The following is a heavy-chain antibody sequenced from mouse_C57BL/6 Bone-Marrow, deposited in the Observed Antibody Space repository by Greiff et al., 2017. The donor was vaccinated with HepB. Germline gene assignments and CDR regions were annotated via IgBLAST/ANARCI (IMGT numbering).Heavy chain of an antibody. J-gene: IGHJ2*01. CDR3: ARRIYYYGSSPFDY. V-gene: IGHV1-54*01. Sequence: QVQLKQSGAELVRPGTSVKVSCKASGYAFTNYLIEWVKQRPGQGLEWIGVINPGSGGTNYNEKFKGKATLTADKSSSTAYMQLSSLTSEDSAVYFCARRIYYYGSSPFDYWGQGTTLTVSS. CDR1: GYAFTNYL. D-gene: IGHD1-1*01. CDR2: INPGSGGT.